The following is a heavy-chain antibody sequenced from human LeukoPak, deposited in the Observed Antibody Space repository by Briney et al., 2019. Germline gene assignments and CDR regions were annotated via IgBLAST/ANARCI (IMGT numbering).Heavy chain of an antibody. CDR2: INAGNGNT. CDR1: GYTFTSYA. CDR3: ARWDFGFPDAFDI. V-gene: IGHV1-3*01. D-gene: IGHD1-26*01. J-gene: IGHJ3*02. Sequence: GASVKVSCKASGYTFTSYAMHWVRQAPGQRLEWMGWINAGNGNTKYSQKFQGRVTITRDTSASTAYMELSSLRSEDTAVYYCARWDFGFPDAFDIWGQGTMVTVSS.